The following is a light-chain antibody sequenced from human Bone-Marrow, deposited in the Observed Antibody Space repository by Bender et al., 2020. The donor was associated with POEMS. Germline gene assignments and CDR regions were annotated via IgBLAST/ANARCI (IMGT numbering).Light chain of an antibody. CDR2: EVN. V-gene: IGLV2-14*02. CDR3: SSYTSSSTLV. CDR1: SSDVGSFNL. Sequence: QSALTQPASVSGSPGQSITISCTGTSSDVGSFNLVSWYQQYPGKAPKLMLYEVNKRPSGVSNRFSGSKSGNTASLTISGLQAEDEADYYCSSYTSSSTLVFGGGTKLTVL. J-gene: IGLJ2*01.